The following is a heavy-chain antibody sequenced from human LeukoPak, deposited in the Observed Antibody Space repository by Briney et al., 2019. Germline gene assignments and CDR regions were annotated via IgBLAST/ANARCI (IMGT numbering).Heavy chain of an antibody. CDR2: IYYSGST. V-gene: IGHV4-61*08. CDR3: ARGPYGSGIYYKYYYFDY. Sequence: PSETLSLTCTVSSGSVGSGGYYWTWIRQPPGKGLEWIGYIYYSGSTNYNPSLKSRVTISVDTSKNQFSLKLSSVTAADTAVYYCARGPYGSGIYYKYYYFDYWGQGTLVTVSS. D-gene: IGHD3-10*01. CDR1: SGSVGSGGYY. J-gene: IGHJ4*02.